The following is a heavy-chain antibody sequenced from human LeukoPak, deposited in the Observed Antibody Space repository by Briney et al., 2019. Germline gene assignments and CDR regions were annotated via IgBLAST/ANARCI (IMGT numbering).Heavy chain of an antibody. J-gene: IGHJ4*02. V-gene: IGHV1-18*01. CDR2: ISAYNGNT. CDR3: ARDGLWFGELSAQYDY. Sequence: ASVKVSCKASGYTFTTYGISWVRQAPGQGLEWMGWISAYNGNTNYAQKLQGRVTMTTDTSTSTAYMELRSLRSDDTAVYYCARDGLWFGELSAQYDYWGQGTLVTVSS. CDR1: GYTFTTYG. D-gene: IGHD3-10*01.